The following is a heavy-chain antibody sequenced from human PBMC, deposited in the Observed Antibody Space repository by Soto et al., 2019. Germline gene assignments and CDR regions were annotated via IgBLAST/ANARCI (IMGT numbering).Heavy chain of an antibody. Sequence: GGSLRLSCATSGFTFSSFDMDWVRQAPGKGLEWVSSIHRASTYIYYADSVRGRFTISRDNAKSSLYLQMNSLTVEDTAVYYCARRAVTTYHFFDYWGPGALVTVSS. CDR1: GFTFSSFD. D-gene: IGHD4-17*01. CDR2: IHRASTYI. CDR3: ARRAVTTYHFFDY. V-gene: IGHV3-21*06. J-gene: IGHJ4*02.